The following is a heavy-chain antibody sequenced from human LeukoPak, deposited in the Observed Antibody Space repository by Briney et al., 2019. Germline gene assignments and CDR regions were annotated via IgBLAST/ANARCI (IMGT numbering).Heavy chain of an antibody. V-gene: IGHV3-74*01. Sequence: GGSLRLSCEASGFTLSDYSFNWVRQSPGKGLVWLSRISSDGTVTNYADSVKGRFTISRDNAKNTLYLHMNNLRDEDTAVYYCASDVAYKFDYWGQGTLVTFSS. D-gene: IGHD5-24*01. CDR2: ISSDGTVT. J-gene: IGHJ4*02. CDR3: ASDVAYKFDY. CDR1: GFTLSDYS.